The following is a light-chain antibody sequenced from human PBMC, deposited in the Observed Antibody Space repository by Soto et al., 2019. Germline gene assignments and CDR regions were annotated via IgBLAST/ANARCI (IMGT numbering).Light chain of an antibody. CDR3: QRYGSSPLIT. CDR1: QSVSSSS. Sequence: VSTQSQGTLSLSPGERVTLSGMASQSVSSSSLAWYQQRPAQAPPLLLYGTSTRATGIPPTFSGSGSGTDFTLTISSLQPEDFAVYFCQRYGSSPLITFGQGTRVDIK. V-gene: IGKV3-20*01. CDR2: GTS. J-gene: IGKJ5*01.